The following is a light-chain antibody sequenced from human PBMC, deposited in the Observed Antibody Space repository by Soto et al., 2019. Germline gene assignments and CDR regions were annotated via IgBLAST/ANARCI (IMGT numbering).Light chain of an antibody. Sequence: DIQMTQSPSSLSASVGDRVTITCRASQSISNYLNWYQRKPGKAPNLLIYAASSLQSGVPSRFSGSGSGTDFTLTISSLHPEDFATSYCQQTYRTPLTFGEGTTVEIK. CDR3: QQTYRTPLT. CDR2: AAS. CDR1: QSISNY. J-gene: IGKJ4*01. V-gene: IGKV1-39*01.